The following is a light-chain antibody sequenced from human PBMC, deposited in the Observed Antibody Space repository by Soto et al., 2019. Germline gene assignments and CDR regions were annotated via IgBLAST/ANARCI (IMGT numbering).Light chain of an antibody. J-gene: IGLJ2*01. V-gene: IGLV1-40*01. CDR3: QSYDSNLSGVI. CDR1: NSNIGAGYD. CDR2: GNS. Sequence: QAVVTQPPSVSGAPGQRVTISCTGSNSNIGAGYDVHWYQQLPRTAPKLLIYGNSNRPSGVPDRFSGSKSGTSASLAITGLQADDEADYYCQSYDSNLSGVIFGGGTKLTVL.